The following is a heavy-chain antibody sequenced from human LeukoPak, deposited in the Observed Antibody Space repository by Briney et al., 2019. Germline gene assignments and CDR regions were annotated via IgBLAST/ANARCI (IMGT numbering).Heavy chain of an antibody. V-gene: IGHV3-13*04. CDR2: IGTAGDT. CDR1: GFTFSSYD. CDR3: AREGSSGSLGTFDI. D-gene: IGHD3-22*01. Sequence: WGSLRLSCAASGFTFSSYDMHWVCQATRKGLEWVSTIGTAGDTYYPDSVKGRLTISREDAKNSLYLQMNSLRAGDTAVYYCAREGSSGSLGTFDIWGQGTMVTVSS. J-gene: IGHJ3*02.